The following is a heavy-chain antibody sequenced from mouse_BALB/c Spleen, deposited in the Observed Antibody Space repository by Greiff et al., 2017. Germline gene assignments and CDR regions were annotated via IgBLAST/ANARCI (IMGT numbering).Heavy chain of an antibody. J-gene: IGHJ1*01. CDR1: GYSFTSYY. V-gene: IGHV1S135*01. Sequence: EVQLQQSGPELMKPGASVKISCKASGYSFTSYYMHWVKQSHGKSLEWIGYIDPFNGGTSYNQKFKGKATLTVDKSSSTAYMHLSSLTSEDSAVYYCAREGTYGYFDVWGAGTTVTVSS. CDR2: IDPFNGGT. D-gene: IGHD2-14*01. CDR3: AREGTYGYFDV.